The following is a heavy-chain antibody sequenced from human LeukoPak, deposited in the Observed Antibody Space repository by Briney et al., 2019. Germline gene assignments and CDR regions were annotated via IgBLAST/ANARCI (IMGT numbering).Heavy chain of an antibody. CDR1: GYTFTSYA. CDR3: ARVRSLFYFDY. Sequence: GASVKVSCKASGYTFTSYAMNWVRQAPGQGLEWMGWINPNSGGTKYALKFQGRVTMTRDTSINTAYMELSRLRSDDTAVYFCARVRSLFYFDYWGQGTLATVSS. J-gene: IGHJ4*02. V-gene: IGHV1-2*02. CDR2: INPNSGGT. D-gene: IGHD2-21*01.